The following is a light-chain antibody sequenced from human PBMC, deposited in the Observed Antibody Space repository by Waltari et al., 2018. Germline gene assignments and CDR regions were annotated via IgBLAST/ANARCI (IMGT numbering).Light chain of an antibody. CDR2: DVS. J-gene: IGLJ1*01. V-gene: IGLV2-14*03. Sequence: QSALAQPASVSGSPGQSITISCPGSSSDVGDFQHVSWYQHHPGKAPKLLIYDVSVRPAAVSIRFSGSKSGNTASLTISGLQPEDEADYYCCSDTNSGSYVFGGGTKVTVL. CDR3: CSDTNSGSYV. CDR1: SSDVGDFQH.